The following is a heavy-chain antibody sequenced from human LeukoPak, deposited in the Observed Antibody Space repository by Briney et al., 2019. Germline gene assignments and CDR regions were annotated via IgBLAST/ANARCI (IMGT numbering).Heavy chain of an antibody. CDR1: GFTFSNAW. CDR2: INHSGST. CDR3: AGTELGYCTVTGCPLES. D-gene: IGHD2-8*02. J-gene: IGHJ4*02. V-gene: IGHV4-34*08. Sequence: GSLRLSCVASGFTFSNAWMSWVRQAPGKGLEWIGEINHSGSTNYNPSLKSRVTISVDTSKNQFSLNLRSVTAADTALYFCAGTELGYCTVTGCPLESWGQGTLVTVSS.